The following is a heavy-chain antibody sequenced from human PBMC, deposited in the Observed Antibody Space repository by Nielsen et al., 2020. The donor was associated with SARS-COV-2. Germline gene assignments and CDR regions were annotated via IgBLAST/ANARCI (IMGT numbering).Heavy chain of an antibody. J-gene: IGHJ3*02. CDR2: IGTAGDT. Sequence: GESLQISCAASGFTFSSYDMHWVRQATGKGLEWVSAIGTAGDTYYPGSVKGRFTISRENAKNSLYLQMNSLRAGDTAVYYCARGLRDVLRYFDWSVAFDIWGQGTMVTVSS. CDR3: ARGLRDVLRYFDWSVAFDI. CDR1: GFTFSSYD. V-gene: IGHV3-13*04. D-gene: IGHD3-9*01.